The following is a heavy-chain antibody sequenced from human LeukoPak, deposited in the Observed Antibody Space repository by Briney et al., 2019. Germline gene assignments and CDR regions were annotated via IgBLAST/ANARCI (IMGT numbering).Heavy chain of an antibody. Sequence: SETLSLTCTVSGGSISNPSYYWGWIRQPPGEGLEWIGSIYYSANTYYHPSLKSRVTISVDASKNQFSLRLSSVTAADTAVYYCAKEVLWHDYMDVWGKGTTVSVSS. J-gene: IGHJ6*03. CDR1: GGSISNPSYY. CDR2: IYYSANT. CDR3: AKEVLWHDYMDV. V-gene: IGHV4-39*07. D-gene: IGHD2/OR15-2a*01.